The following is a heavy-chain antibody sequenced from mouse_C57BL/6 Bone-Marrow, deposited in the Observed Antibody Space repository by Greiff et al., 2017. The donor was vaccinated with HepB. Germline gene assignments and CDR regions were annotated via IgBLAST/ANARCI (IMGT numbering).Heavy chain of an antibody. D-gene: IGHD2-3*01. CDR1: GFTFSSYG. J-gene: IGHJ2*01. V-gene: IGHV5-6*02. Sequence: EVKLVESGGDLVKPGGSLKLSCAASGFTFSSYGMSWVRPTPDKRLEWVATISSGGSYTYYPDSVKGRFTISRDNAKNTLYLQMSSLKSEDTAMYYCARRDGYYDYFDYWGQGTTLTVSS. CDR2: ISSGGSYT. CDR3: ARRDGYYDYFDY.